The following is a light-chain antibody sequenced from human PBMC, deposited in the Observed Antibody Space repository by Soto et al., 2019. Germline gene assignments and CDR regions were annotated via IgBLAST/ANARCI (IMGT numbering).Light chain of an antibody. V-gene: IGLV2-23*01. Sequence: QSALTQPASVSGSPGQSVTISCTGTSSDVGDYKYVSWYQQHPGKAPKLLIYEGTTRPSGVSYRFSGSKSGNTASLTISGLQAEDEADYFCCSYAATFSVFGGGTKLTVL. J-gene: IGLJ3*02. CDR3: CSYAATFSV. CDR2: EGT. CDR1: SSDVGDYKY.